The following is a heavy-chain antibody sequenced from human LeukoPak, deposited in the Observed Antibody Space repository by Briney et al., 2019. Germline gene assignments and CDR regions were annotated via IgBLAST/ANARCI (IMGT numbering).Heavy chain of an antibody. V-gene: IGHV4-39*07. CDR2: LDESGRP. D-gene: IGHD3-22*01. CDR1: GGSIRSGDHH. Sequence: SETLSLTCSVSGGSIRSGDHHWAWVRQPPGKGLEFIGSLDESGRPYYNRPLKSRVSISGDTSGKQFSLNLTSVTAADTAVYYCARDYYDSSGYNHHYWGQGTLVTVSS. CDR3: ARDYYDSSGYNHHY. J-gene: IGHJ4*02.